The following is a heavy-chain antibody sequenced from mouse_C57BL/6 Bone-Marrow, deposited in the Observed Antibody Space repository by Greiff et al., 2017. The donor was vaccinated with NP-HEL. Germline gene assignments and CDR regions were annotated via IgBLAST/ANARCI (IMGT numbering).Heavy chain of an antibody. CDR1: GYAFSSSW. CDR2: IYPGDGDT. V-gene: IGHV1-82*01. Sequence: VQLKESGPELVKPGASVKISCKASGYAFSSSWMNWVKQRPGKGLEWIGRIYPGDGDTNYNGKFKGKATLTADKSSSTAYMQLSSLTSEDSAVYFCARSWNAMDYWGQGTSVTVSS. J-gene: IGHJ4*01. CDR3: ARSWNAMDY.